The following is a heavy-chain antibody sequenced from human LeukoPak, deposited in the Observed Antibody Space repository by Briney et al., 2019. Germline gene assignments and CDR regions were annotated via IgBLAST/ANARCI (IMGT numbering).Heavy chain of an antibody. CDR3: ARAYGDYRGHYYMDV. Sequence: PGGSLRLSCAASGFTFSSYEMNWVRQAPGKGLEWVSYISIGGRTQYYADSVKGRFTISRDNAKNSLYLQMNSLRAGDTAVYYCARAYGDYRGHYYMDVWGKGTTVTISS. V-gene: IGHV3-48*03. CDR2: ISIGGRTQ. J-gene: IGHJ6*03. D-gene: IGHD4-17*01. CDR1: GFTFSSYE.